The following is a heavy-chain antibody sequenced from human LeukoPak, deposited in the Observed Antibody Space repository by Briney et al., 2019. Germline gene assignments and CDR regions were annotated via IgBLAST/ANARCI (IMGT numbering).Heavy chain of an antibody. V-gene: IGHV3-64D*06. D-gene: IGHD2-15*01. CDR1: GFTFSSYA. J-gene: IGHJ4*02. CDR3: VKDRNIVVVVAATLLLDY. CDR2: ISSNGGST. Sequence: GGSLRLSCSASGFTFSSYAMHCVRQAPGKGLEYVSAISSNGGSTYYADSVKGRFTISRDNSKNTLYLQMSSLRAEDTAVYYCVKDRNIVVVVAATLLLDYWGQGTRVTVSS.